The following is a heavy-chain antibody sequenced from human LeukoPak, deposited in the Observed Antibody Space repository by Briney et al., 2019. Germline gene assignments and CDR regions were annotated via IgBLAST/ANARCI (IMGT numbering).Heavy chain of an antibody. Sequence: SETLSLTCTVSGVSISSYYWSWIRQPPGKGLEWIGYISYSGSTNYNPSLKSRVTISVDTSKNQFSLKLSSVTAADTAVYYCARVYNPDYYYYMDVWGKGTTVTVSS. CDR3: ARVYNPDYYYYMDV. CDR1: GVSISSYY. D-gene: IGHD1-14*01. J-gene: IGHJ6*03. V-gene: IGHV4-59*12. CDR2: ISYSGST.